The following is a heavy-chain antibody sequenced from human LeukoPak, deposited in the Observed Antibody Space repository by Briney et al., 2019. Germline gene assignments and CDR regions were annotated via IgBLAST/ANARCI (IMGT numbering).Heavy chain of an antibody. D-gene: IGHD3-10*01. CDR1: GFTFSSYG. V-gene: IGHV3-33*01. Sequence: GGSLRLSCAASGFTFSSYGMHWVRQAPGRGLEWVAVIWYGGSNKYYADSVKGRFTISRDNSKNTLYLQMNSLRAEATAVYYCARDERPMVRGVAYYYYGMDVWGQGTTVTVSS. CDR3: ARDERPMVRGVAYYYYGMDV. J-gene: IGHJ6*02. CDR2: IWYGGSNK.